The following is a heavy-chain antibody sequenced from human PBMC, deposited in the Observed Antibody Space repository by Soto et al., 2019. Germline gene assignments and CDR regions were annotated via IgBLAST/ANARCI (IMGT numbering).Heavy chain of an antibody. CDR1: GYTFTSYY. V-gene: IGHV1-46*01. CDR3: ARGLIYDSSGYDFDY. D-gene: IGHD3-22*01. CDR2: INPSGGST. Sequence: QVQLVQSGAEVKKPGASVKVSCKASGYTFTSYYMHWVRQAPGQGLEWMGIINPSGGSTRYAQKFQGRVTMTRATSTSTVYMELSSLRSEDTAVYYCARGLIYDSSGYDFDYWGQGTLVTVSS. J-gene: IGHJ4*02.